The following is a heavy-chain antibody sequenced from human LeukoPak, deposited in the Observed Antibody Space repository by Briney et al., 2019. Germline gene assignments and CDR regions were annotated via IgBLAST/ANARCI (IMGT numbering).Heavy chain of an antibody. V-gene: IGHV4-61*02. CDR1: GGSISSGSYY. J-gene: IGHJ4*02. CDR2: IYTSGST. CDR3: ARAWGGSYNPVFDY. Sequence: PSETLSLTXTVSGGSISSGSYYWSWIRQPAGKGLEWIGRIYTSGSTNYNPSLKSRVTISVDTSKNQFSLKLSSVTAADTAVYYCARAWGGSYNPVFDYWGQGTLVTVSS. D-gene: IGHD6-19*01.